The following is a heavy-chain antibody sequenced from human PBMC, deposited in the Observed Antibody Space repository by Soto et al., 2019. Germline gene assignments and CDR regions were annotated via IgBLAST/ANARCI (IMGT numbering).Heavy chain of an antibody. CDR3: ARRKDSSRYFYGLDV. J-gene: IGHJ6*02. D-gene: IGHD4-4*01. CDR2: VHHTGPS. Sequence: QVALQQWGAGLLKPAQTLSLTCGVHGGSFNDYFWTWIRLTPGKGLEWIGEVHHTGPSYYNPSLRRRLTVSVDTSKSQFSLTLTSVTATDTGTYYCARRKDSSRYFYGLDVWGQGTTVVVS. V-gene: IGHV4-34*02. CDR1: GGSFNDYF.